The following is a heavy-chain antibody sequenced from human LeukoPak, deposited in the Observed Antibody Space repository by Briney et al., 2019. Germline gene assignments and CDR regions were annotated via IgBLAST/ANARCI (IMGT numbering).Heavy chain of an antibody. D-gene: IGHD1-26*01. J-gene: IGHJ4*02. CDR3: AKLRGADRLPDY. V-gene: IGHV3-23*01. CDR2: ISGSGGSS. CDR1: GFTFSGYA. Sequence: GGSLRLSCAASGFTFSGYAMSWVRQAPGKGLEWVSAISGSGGSSYYADSVKGRFTISRDNSKNTLYLQMNSLRAEDTAVYYCAKLRGADRLPDYWGQGTLVTVSS.